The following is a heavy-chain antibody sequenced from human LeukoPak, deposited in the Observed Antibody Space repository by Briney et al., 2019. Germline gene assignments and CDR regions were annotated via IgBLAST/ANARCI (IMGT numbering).Heavy chain of an antibody. CDR3: AKPSDILTGYTHPYYFDY. J-gene: IGHJ4*02. D-gene: IGHD3-9*01. Sequence: GGSLRLSCAASGFTFSIYAMGWVRQAPGKGLEWVSVISGGGDSTYYADSVKGRFTISRDNSKNTLYLEMNSLRAEDTAVYYCAKPSDILTGYTHPYYFDYWGQGTLVTVSS. CDR2: ISGGGDST. V-gene: IGHV3-23*01. CDR1: GFTFSIYA.